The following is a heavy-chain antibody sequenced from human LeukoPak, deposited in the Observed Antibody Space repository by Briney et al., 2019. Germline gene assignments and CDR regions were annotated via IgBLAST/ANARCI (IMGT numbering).Heavy chain of an antibody. CDR3: ARRLVVVPYYFDY. J-gene: IGHJ4*02. V-gene: IGHV4-30-4*01. D-gene: IGHD3-10*01. CDR2: IFYSGST. Sequence: PSETLSLTCTVSGGSISSDDYYWSWIRQPTGKGLEWVGYIFYSGSTYYNPSLKSRLTMSVDTSNNQFSLKLSSVTAADTAVYYCARRLVVVPYYFDYWRQGTMVSVSS. CDR1: GGSISSDDYY.